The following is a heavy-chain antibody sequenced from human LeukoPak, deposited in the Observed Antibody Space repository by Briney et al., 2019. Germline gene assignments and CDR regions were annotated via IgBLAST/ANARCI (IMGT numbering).Heavy chain of an antibody. V-gene: IGHV3-23*01. CDR2: LSGSGGST. CDR3: AKGQGGVVTATFLTYFDY. CDR1: GFTFSTYS. Sequence: GGSLRLFCAASGFTFSTYSMSWARQAPGKGRECFSSLSGSGGSTYYADSVKGRFTFSRDNSKNTLYLKMNSLRAEDTAVYYCAKGQGGVVTATFLTYFDYWGQGTLVTVSS. J-gene: IGHJ4*02. D-gene: IGHD2-21*02.